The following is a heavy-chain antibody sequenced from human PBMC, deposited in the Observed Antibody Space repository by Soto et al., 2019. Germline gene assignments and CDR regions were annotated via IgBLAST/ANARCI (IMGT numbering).Heavy chain of an antibody. CDR1: GFTFSNYT. CDR2: ISATTTYT. CDR3: ARGGTSKSGHLWYFDL. Sequence: VQLVESGGGVVQPGRSLRLSCAASGFTFSNYTMNWLRQAPGRGLEWVSSISATTTYTYYADSVEGRFTISRDNAKNSLYLQTNSLGADDTAVYYCARGGTSKSGHLWYFDLWGRGTLVTVSS. J-gene: IGHJ2*01. V-gene: IGHV3-21*01. D-gene: IGHD1-1*01.